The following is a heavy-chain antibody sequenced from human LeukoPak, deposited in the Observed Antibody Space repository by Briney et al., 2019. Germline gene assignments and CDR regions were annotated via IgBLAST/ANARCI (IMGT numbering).Heavy chain of an antibody. CDR1: GFTFSSYW. J-gene: IGHJ4*02. CDR2: INSDGSST. Sequence: PGGSLRLSCAASGFTFSSYWMHWVRQAPGKGLVWVSRINSDGSSTSYADSVKGRFTISRDNARNTLYLQMNSLRAEDTAVYYCAPVVVGAYFFDYWGQGTLVTVSS. D-gene: IGHD3-22*01. V-gene: IGHV3-74*01. CDR3: APVVVGAYFFDY.